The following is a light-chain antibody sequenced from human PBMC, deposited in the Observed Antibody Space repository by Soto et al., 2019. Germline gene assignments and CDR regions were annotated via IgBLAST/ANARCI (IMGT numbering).Light chain of an antibody. CDR2: GAS. CDR3: QQYGSSLLT. CDR1: QSVSSRY. V-gene: IGKV3-20*01. Sequence: EIVLTQSPGTLSLSPGERATLFCRASQSVSSRYAAWYQHKPGQAPRLPIFGASSRATGIPDRFSGSASGTDFTLTISRLEPEDFAVYYCQQYGSSLLTFGGGTKVEIK. J-gene: IGKJ4*01.